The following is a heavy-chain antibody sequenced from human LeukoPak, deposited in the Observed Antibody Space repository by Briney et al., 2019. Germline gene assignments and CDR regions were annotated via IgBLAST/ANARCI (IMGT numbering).Heavy chain of an antibody. CDR1: GGTFSSYA. J-gene: IGHJ4*02. CDR2: IIPIFGTA. D-gene: IGHD2-2*01. V-gene: IGHV1-69*05. Sequence: SVKVSSKASGGTFSSYAISWVRQAPGQGLEWMGGIIPIFGTANYAQKFQGRVTITTDESTSTAYMELSSLRSEDTAVYYCARGGDIVVVPAALDYWGQGTLVAVSS. CDR3: ARGGDIVVVPAALDY.